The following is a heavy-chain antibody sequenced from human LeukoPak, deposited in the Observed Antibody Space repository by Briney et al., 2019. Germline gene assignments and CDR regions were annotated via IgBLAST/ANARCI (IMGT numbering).Heavy chain of an antibody. CDR2: ISYDGSNK. CDR3: AKDWYNSLNYFDY. CDR1: GFTFSSYG. Sequence: GGSLRLSCAASGFTFSSYGMHWVRQAPGKGLEWVAVISYDGSNKYYADSVKGRFTISRDNSKNTLYLQMNSLRAEDTAVYYCAKDWYNSLNYFDYWGQGSLVTVSS. D-gene: IGHD1-1*01. J-gene: IGHJ4*02. V-gene: IGHV3-30*18.